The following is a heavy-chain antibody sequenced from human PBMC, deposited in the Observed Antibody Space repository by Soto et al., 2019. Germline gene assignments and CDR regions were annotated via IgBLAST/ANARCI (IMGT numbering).Heavy chain of an antibody. CDR3: ARGGGYSYGYGGSRAHFFDY. V-gene: IGHV3-74*03. CDR1: GFTFSLHW. J-gene: IGHJ4*02. D-gene: IGHD5-18*01. CDR2: IGTDGSST. Sequence: EVRLVESGGGLVQPGGSLRLSCEASGFTFSLHWMHWVRQAPGKGLVWVSRIGTDGSSTTYVDSVKGRFTISRDYAKNTFYLQMNSLTAADTALYFCARGGGYSYGYGGSRAHFFDYWGQGSLVTVAS.